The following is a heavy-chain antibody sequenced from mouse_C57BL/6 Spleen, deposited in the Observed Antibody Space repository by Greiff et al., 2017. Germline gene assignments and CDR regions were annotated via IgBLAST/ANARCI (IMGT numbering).Heavy chain of an antibody. CDR1: GYTFTTYP. D-gene: IGHD2-4*01. Sequence: VKLQESGAELVKPGASVKMSCKASGYTFTTYPIEWMKQNHGKSLEWIGNFHPYTDETKYNEKLKGKATLTVEKSSSTVYLELSRLTSDDSAVYYCARSHDYDDWYFDVWGTGTTVTVSS. J-gene: IGHJ1*03. CDR2: FHPYTDET. V-gene: IGHV1-47*01. CDR3: ARSHDYDDWYFDV.